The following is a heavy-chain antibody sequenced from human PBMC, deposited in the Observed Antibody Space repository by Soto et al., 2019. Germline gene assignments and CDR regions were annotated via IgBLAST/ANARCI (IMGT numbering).Heavy chain of an antibody. CDR1: GGTFSSYT. V-gene: IGHV1-69*04. CDR3: ARDSRPGSYDILTGYYSPYYYGMDV. D-gene: IGHD3-9*01. J-gene: IGHJ6*02. CDR2: IIPILGIA. Sequence: GASVKVSCKASGGTFSSYTISWVRQAPGQGLEWMGRIIPILGIANYAQKFQGRVTITADKSTSTAYMELSSLRSEDTAVYYCARDSRPGSYDILTGYYSPYYYGMDVWGQGTTVTVSS.